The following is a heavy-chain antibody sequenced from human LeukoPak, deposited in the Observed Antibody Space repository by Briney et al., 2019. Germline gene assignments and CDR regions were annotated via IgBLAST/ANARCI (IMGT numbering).Heavy chain of an antibody. V-gene: IGHV1-2*02. CDR2: INPKSGGT. D-gene: IGHD6-19*01. Sequence: ASVKVSCKASGYSFTGHYMHWVRQAPGQGLEWMGWINPKSGGTNYAQKFQGRVTMTRDTSISTAYMDMSSLRSDDTAVYYCARMTVSGRDNWFDPWGQGTLVTVSS. CDR1: GYSFTGHY. CDR3: ARMTVSGRDNWFDP. J-gene: IGHJ5*02.